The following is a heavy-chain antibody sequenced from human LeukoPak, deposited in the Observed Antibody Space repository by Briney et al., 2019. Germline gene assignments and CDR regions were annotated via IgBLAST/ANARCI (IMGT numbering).Heavy chain of an antibody. V-gene: IGHV4-59*01. CDR1: GGSISSYY. Sequence: SETLSLTCTVSGGSISSYYWSWIRQPPGKGLEWIGYIYYSGSTNYNPSLKSRVTISVDTSKNQFSLKLSSVTAADTAVYYCARGASIAAAGTGEKSNWFDPWGQGTLVTVSS. D-gene: IGHD6-13*01. CDR3: ARGASIAAAGTGEKSNWFDP. J-gene: IGHJ5*02. CDR2: IYYSGST.